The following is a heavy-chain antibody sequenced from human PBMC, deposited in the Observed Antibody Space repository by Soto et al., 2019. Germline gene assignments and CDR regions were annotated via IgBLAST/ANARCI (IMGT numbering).Heavy chain of an antibody. V-gene: IGHV4-59*01. CDR1: GGSISSYY. CDR3: ARAGPIRFGDAFDI. D-gene: IGHD3-16*01. Sequence: QVQLQESGPGLVKPSETLSLTCTVYGGSISSYYWSWIRQPPGKGLEWIGYIYYSGSTNYNPSLKSRVTISVDTSKNQFSLKLSSVTAADTAVYYCARAGPIRFGDAFDIWGQGTMVTVSS. J-gene: IGHJ3*02. CDR2: IYYSGST.